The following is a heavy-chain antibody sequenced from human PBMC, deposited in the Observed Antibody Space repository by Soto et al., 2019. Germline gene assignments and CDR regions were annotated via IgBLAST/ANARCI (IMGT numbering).Heavy chain of an antibody. CDR3: ARDVSGNYYVSGINDDAFDI. CDR2: ISSNGYTI. CDR1: GFTFSSYE. D-gene: IGHD1-26*01. J-gene: IGHJ3*02. V-gene: IGHV3-48*03. Sequence: DVQLVESGGGLVQPGGSLRLSCAASGFTFSSYEMTWVRQAPGNGLEWVSSISSNGYTIYYADSVKGRFTISRDNAKNSLSLQMNSLTAGDTAVYFCARDVSGNYYVSGINDDAFDIWGQGTMVTVSS.